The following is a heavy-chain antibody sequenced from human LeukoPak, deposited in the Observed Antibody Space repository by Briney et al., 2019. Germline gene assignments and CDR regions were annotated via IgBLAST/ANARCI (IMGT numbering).Heavy chain of an antibody. CDR2: VNHSGST. Sequence: MSSETLSLTCAVYGGSFSGYYWSWIRQPPGKGLEWIGEVNHSGSTNYNPSLKSRVTISVDTSKNQFSLKLSSVTAAHTAVYYCARGGSYGYNYWGQGTLVTVSS. CDR3: ARGGSYGYNY. V-gene: IGHV4-34*01. D-gene: IGHD5-18*01. CDR1: GGSFSGYY. J-gene: IGHJ4*02.